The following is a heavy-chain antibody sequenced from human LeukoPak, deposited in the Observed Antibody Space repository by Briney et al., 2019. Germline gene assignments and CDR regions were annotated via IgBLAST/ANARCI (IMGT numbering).Heavy chain of an antibody. CDR2: IYHSGST. CDR3: ARENPSGYYNRPIDY. V-gene: IGHV4-30-2*01. D-gene: IGHD3-22*01. CDR1: GGSISSGGYS. Sequence: SQTLSLTCAVSGGSISSGGYSWSWIRQPPGKGLEWIGYIYHSGSTYYNPSLKSRVTMSVDTSKNQFSLKLSSVTAADTAIYYCARENPSGYYNRPIDYWGQGTLVTVSS. J-gene: IGHJ4*02.